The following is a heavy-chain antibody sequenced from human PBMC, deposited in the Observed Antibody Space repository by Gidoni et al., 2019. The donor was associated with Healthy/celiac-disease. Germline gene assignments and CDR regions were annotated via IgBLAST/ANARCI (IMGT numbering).Heavy chain of an antibody. CDR3: ARHHSWLGFDAFDI. Sequence: QVHLPSSGPGLVKPSETLSLTCTVPGGSISSYYWSWIRQPPGKGLEWIGYIYYSGSTNYNPSLKSRVTIAVDTSKNQFSLKLSSVTAADTAVYYCARHHSWLGFDAFDIWGQGTMVTVSS. V-gene: IGHV4-59*08. J-gene: IGHJ3*02. CDR2: IYYSGST. CDR1: GGSISSYY. D-gene: IGHD6-19*01.